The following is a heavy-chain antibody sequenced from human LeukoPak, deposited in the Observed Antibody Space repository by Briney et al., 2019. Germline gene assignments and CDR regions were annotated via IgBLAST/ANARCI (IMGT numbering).Heavy chain of an antibody. D-gene: IGHD6-19*01. J-gene: IGHJ4*02. CDR3: ARGADSGYSSNN. Sequence: GGSLRLSCAASGFTFSSYGMHWVRQAPGKGLEWVAFIRYDGSNKYYADSVKGRFTISRDNAKNTLYLQMNSLRAEDTAVYYCARGADSGYSSNNWGQGTLVSVSS. V-gene: IGHV3-30*02. CDR1: GFTFSSYG. CDR2: IRYDGSNK.